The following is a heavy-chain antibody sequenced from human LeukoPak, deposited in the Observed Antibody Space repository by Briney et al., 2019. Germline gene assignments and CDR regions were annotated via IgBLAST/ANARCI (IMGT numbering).Heavy chain of an antibody. CDR3: ARGGRVVVVAATPRAFDP. CDR1: GGSISSGDYY. D-gene: IGHD2-15*01. Sequence: SQTLSLTCTVSGGSISSGDYYWSWIRQPPGKGLEWIGYIYYSGSTYYNPSLKSRVTISVDTSKNQFSLKLSSVTAADTAVYYCARGGRVVVVAATPRAFDPWGQGTLVTVSS. CDR2: IYYSGST. J-gene: IGHJ5*02. V-gene: IGHV4-30-4*08.